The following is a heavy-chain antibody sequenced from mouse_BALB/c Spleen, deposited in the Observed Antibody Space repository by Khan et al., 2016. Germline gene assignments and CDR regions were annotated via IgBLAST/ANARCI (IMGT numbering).Heavy chain of an antibody. V-gene: IGHV3-2*02. CDR2: ISYSGST. J-gene: IGHJ4*01. CDR1: GYSITSDYA. CDR3: ARRPYYAMDY. Sequence: EVQHQESGPGLVKPSQSLSLTCTVTGYSITSDYAWNWIRQFPGNKLEWMGYISYSGSTSYNPSLKSRISITRDTSKNQFFLQLNSVTTEDTATYYCARRPYYAMDYWGQGTSVTVSS.